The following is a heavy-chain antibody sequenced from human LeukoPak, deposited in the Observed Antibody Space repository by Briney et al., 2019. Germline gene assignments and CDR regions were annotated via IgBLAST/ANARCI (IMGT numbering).Heavy chain of an antibody. CDR1: GLTFSSSW. J-gene: IGHJ4*02. V-gene: IGHV3-7*01. Sequence: GGSLRLSCAVSGLTFSSSWMDWVRQAPGKGLEWVASINPDGNKKYPADSVKGRFTISRDNAENSLYLQMNSPRVEDTAFYYCARDLAYSRLDYWGQGMLVTVSS. CDR3: ARDLAYSRLDY. CDR2: INPDGNKK. D-gene: IGHD5-18*01.